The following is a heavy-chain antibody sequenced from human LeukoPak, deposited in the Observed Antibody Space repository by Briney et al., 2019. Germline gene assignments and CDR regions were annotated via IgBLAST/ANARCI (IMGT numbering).Heavy chain of an antibody. V-gene: IGHV1-2*02. Sequence: GASVKVSCKASGYTFTGYYMHWVRQAPGQGLEWMGWINPNSGGTNYAQKFQGRVTMTRDTSISTAYMELSRLRSDDTAVYYCARSPEYCGGDCYSDYWGQGTLVTVSS. CDR2: INPNSGGT. CDR1: GYTFTGYY. D-gene: IGHD2-21*02. CDR3: ARSPEYCGGDCYSDY. J-gene: IGHJ4*02.